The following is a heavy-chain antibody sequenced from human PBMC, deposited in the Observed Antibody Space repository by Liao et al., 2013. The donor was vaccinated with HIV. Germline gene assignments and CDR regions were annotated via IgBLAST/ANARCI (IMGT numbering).Heavy chain of an antibody. V-gene: IGHV4-61*02. CDR1: GGSISSGSYY. CDR3: ARVRVPLFYYMDV. Sequence: QVQLQESGPGLVKPSQTLSLTCTVSGGSISSGSYYWSWIRQPAGKGLEWIGRIYTSGSTNYNPSLKSRVTISVDTSKNQFSLKLSSVTAADTAVYYCARVRVPLFYYMDVWGKGDHGHRLL. CDR2: IYTSGST. J-gene: IGHJ6*03.